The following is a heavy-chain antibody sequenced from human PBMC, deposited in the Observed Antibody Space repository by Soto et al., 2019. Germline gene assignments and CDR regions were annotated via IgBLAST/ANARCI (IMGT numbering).Heavy chain of an antibody. CDR3: AREAYYYGSGRYYYYYYMDV. Sequence: SVKVSCKASGGTFSSYTISWVRQAPGQGLEWMGRIIPILGIANYAQKFQGRVTITADKSTRTAYMELSSLRSEDTAVYYCAREAYYYGSGRYYYYYYMDVWGKGTTVTVSS. D-gene: IGHD3-10*01. V-gene: IGHV1-69*04. CDR2: IIPILGIA. J-gene: IGHJ6*03. CDR1: GGTFSSYT.